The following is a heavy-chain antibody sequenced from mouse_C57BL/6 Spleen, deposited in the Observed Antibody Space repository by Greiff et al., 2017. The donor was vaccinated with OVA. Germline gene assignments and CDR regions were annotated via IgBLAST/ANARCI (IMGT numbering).Heavy chain of an antibody. CDR3: ARSTMITTFDV. D-gene: IGHD2-4*01. V-gene: IGHV1-80*01. J-gene: IGHJ1*03. CDR2: IYPGDGDT. CDR1: GYAFSSYW. Sequence: QVHVKQSGAELVKPGASVKISCKASGYAFSSYWMNWVKQRPGKGLEWIGQIYPGDGDTNYNGKFKGKATLTADKSSSTAYMQLSSLTSEDSAVYFCARSTMITTFDVWGTGTTVTVSS.